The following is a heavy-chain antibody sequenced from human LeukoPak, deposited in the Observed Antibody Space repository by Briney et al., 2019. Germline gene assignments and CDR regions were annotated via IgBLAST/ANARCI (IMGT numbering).Heavy chain of an antibody. Sequence: GASVKVSCKASGYTFTGYYMHWVRQAPGQGLEWMGWIHPISGATNYAPRFQDRVTMTRDTFISTAYMELSRLRSDDTAVYYCARDLEASSSLDYWGQGTLVTVPS. V-gene: IGHV1-2*02. CDR3: ARDLEASSSLDY. CDR1: GYTFTGYY. D-gene: IGHD6-6*01. CDR2: IHPISGAT. J-gene: IGHJ4*02.